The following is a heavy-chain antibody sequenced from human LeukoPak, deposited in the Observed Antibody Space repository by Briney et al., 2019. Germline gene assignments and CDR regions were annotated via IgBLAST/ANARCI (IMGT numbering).Heavy chain of an antibody. CDR1: GFTFSNYG. CDR2: IWYDGSNK. J-gene: IGHJ4*02. V-gene: IGHV3-30*02. D-gene: IGHD4/OR15-4a*01. CDR3: ARYGTM. Sequence: GGSLRLSCAASGFTFSNYGMHWVRQAPGKGLEWVAFIWYDGSNKYYADSVKGRFTISRDNSKNTLYLQMNSLRAEDTAVYYCARYGTMWGQGTLVTVSS.